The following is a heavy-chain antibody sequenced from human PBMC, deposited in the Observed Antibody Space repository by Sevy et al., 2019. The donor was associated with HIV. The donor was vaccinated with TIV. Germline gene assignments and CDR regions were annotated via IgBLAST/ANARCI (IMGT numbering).Heavy chain of an antibody. D-gene: IGHD3-3*01. CDR1: GFTLSSYG. Sequence: GGSLRLSCVASGFTLSSYGMHWVRQAPGNGLEWVAVIRYDGSNKYYADSVKGRFTISRDNSKNTLYLQMNSLRAEDTAVYYCARDRLGITISAEWGGGMDVWGQGTTVTVSS. CDR2: IRYDGSNK. J-gene: IGHJ6*02. V-gene: IGHV3-33*01. CDR3: ARDRLGITISAEWGGGMDV.